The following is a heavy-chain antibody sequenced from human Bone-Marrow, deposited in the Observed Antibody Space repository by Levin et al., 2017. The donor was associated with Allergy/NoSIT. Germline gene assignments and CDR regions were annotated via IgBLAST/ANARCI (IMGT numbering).Heavy chain of an antibody. V-gene: IGHV4-39*01. CDR3: AGHEYDGHDFWSGYYPSWFDP. D-gene: IGHD3-3*01. J-gene: IGHJ5*02. CDR1: GGSISSSSYY. CDR2: IYYSGST. Sequence: SETLSLTCTVSGGSISSSSYYWGWIRQPPGKGLEWIGSIYYSGSTYYNPSLKSRVTISVDTSKNQFSLKLSSVTAADTAVYYCAGHEYDGHDFWSGYYPSWFDPWGQGTLVTVSS.